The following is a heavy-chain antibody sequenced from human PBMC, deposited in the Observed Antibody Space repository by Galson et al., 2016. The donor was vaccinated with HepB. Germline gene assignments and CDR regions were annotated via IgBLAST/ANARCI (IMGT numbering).Heavy chain of an antibody. V-gene: IGHV6-1*01. J-gene: IGHJ4*02. Sequence: CAISGDSVSSYSAAWNWIRQSPSRGPEWLGRTYYRSKWYNDYAESVKSRITINPDPSKNQFSLQLNSVTPEDTAVYYCARVVGRGVYDGRFDYWGQGILVTVSS. CDR2: TYYRSKWYN. CDR1: GDSVSSYSAA. CDR3: ARVVGRGVYDGRFDY. D-gene: IGHD5/OR15-5a*01.